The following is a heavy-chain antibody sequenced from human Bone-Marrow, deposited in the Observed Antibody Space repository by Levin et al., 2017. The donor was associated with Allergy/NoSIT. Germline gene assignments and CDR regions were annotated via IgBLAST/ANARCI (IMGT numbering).Heavy chain of an antibody. D-gene: IGHD3-10*02. CDR2: IHHSETT. Sequence: SETLSLTCAVSGASISKSNWWSWVRQSPGKGLEWIGEIHHSETTNNNPSLESRVTISIDKSKNHLSLRLNSVTAADRAVYFCAKFSPRSPQLLYGVWDYWGQGILVIVSS. CDR1: GASISKSNW. V-gene: IGHV4-4*02. CDR3: AKFSPRSPQLLYGVWDY. J-gene: IGHJ4*02.